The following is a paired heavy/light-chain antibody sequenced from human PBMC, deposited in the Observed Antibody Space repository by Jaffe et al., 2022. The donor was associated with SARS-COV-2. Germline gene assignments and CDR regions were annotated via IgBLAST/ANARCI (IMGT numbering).Light chain of an antibody. CDR1: ISNIGSHF. J-gene: IGLJ3*02. CDR2: KND. V-gene: IGLV1-47*01. CDR3: AAWDDSLSGRV. Sequence: QSVLTQPPSASGTPGQRVTISCSGSISNIGSHFVNWYQQLPGTAPKLLIYKNDQRPSGVPDRFSGSKSGTSASLAISGLRSEDEADYFCAAWDDSLSGRVFGGGTELTVL.
Heavy chain of an antibody. CDR2: IFYSGSA. D-gene: IGHD2-2*01. CDR1: GFSVSSGSHY. Sequence: QVQLQESGPGLVKPSETLSLTCSVSGFSVSSGSHYWSWIRRPPGQGLQWIGYIFYSGSANYNPSFRSRATISIDTSKNQFSLSLTSVTAADTAVYYCARDVEDIVVDRGAMTSTYHYYYYMDVWGKGATVTVSS. V-gene: IGHV4-61*01. CDR3: ARDVEDIVVDRGAMTSTYHYYYYMDV. J-gene: IGHJ6*03.